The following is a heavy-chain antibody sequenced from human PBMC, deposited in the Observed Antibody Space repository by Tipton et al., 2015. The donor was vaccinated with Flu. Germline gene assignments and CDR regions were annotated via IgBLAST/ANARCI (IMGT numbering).Heavy chain of an antibody. Sequence: TLSLTCAVNDGSFLNYVWTWIRQSPGKGLEWIGETNHSGGTNYNPSLKSRVTKSVDTSKNQFSLKLSSVTAADTAVYYCARGHTAMVGSLYYYGMDVWDQGP. J-gene: IGHJ6*02. CDR3: ARGHTAMVGSLYYYGMDV. CDR2: TNHSGGT. CDR1: DGSFLNYV. D-gene: IGHD5-18*01. V-gene: IGHV4-34*01.